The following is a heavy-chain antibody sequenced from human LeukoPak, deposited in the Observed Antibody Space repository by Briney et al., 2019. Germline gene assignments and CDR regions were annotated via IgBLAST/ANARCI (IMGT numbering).Heavy chain of an antibody. Sequence: GGSLRLSCAASGFTFSNYWMSWVRQAPGKGLEWVANIKQDGSEKYYVDSVKGRFTISRDNAKNSLYLQMNSLTAEDTAVYYCARGRPLYYYDSSGPFDYWGQGTLVTVSS. CDR2: IKQDGSEK. CDR3: ARGRPLYYYDSSGPFDY. J-gene: IGHJ4*02. V-gene: IGHV3-7*01. D-gene: IGHD3-22*01. CDR1: GFTFSNYW.